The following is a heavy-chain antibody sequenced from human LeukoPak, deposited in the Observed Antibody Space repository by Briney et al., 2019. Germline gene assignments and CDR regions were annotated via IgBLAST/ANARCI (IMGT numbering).Heavy chain of an antibody. CDR1: GFSFSSYE. CDR2: ISYTGAKK. V-gene: IGHV3-48*03. Sequence: TGGSLRLSCEASGFSFSSYEMNWVRQAPGKGLEWLSYISYTGAKKYYADSVKGRFTTSRDNAKNELYLQMNSLRAEDTVVYFCARVFVGENFDYWGQGTLVTVSS. J-gene: IGHJ4*02. CDR3: ARVFVGENFDY. D-gene: IGHD3-10*02.